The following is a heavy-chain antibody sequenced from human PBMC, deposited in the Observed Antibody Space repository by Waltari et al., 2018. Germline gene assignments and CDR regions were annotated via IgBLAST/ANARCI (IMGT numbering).Heavy chain of an antibody. CDR3: ARETAVAGTYYFDY. Sequence: QVQLVQSGAEVKKPGASVKVSCKASGYTFTGYYMHWVRQAPGQGLEWMGWINPNSGGTNYAQKLQGWVTMTRDTSISTAYMELSRLRSDDAAVYYCARETAVAGTYYFDYWGQGTLVTVSS. CDR1: GYTFTGYY. J-gene: IGHJ4*02. D-gene: IGHD6-19*01. CDR2: INPNSGGT. V-gene: IGHV1-2*04.